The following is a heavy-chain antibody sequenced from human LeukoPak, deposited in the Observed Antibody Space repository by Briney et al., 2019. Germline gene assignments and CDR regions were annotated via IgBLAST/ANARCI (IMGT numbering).Heavy chain of an antibody. J-gene: IGHJ5*02. CDR1: GFTFRSYA. V-gene: IGHV3-23*01. Sequence: PGGSLRLSCAASGFTFRSYAMSWVRQARGKGLEWVSSISGSGGSTYYAVSVKGRFTISRDNSKNTLYLEMKSLRAEDTAVYYYAKDRLMVYTANWFDPWGQGTLVTVSS. CDR3: AKDRLMVYTANWFDP. D-gene: IGHD2-8*01. CDR2: ISGSGGST.